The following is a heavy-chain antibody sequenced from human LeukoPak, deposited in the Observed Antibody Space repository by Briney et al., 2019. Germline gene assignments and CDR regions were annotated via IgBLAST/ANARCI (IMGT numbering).Heavy chain of an antibody. D-gene: IGHD3-22*01. CDR2: TNPNSGNT. CDR1: GYTFTSYD. Sequence: GASVKVSCKASGYTFTSYDINWVRQATGQGPEWMGWTNPNSGNTGYAQKFQGRVTMTRNTSISTAYMELSSLRSEDTAVYYCARGPRYYYDSSGYADYWGQGTLVTVSS. V-gene: IGHV1-8*01. J-gene: IGHJ4*02. CDR3: ARGPRYYYDSSGYADY.